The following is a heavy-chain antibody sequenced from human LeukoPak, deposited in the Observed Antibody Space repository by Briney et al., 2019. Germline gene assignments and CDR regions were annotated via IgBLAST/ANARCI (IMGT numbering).Heavy chain of an antibody. J-gene: IGHJ3*02. D-gene: IGHD3-10*01. CDR1: GGSFSGYY. CDR2: INHSGST. V-gene: IGHV4-34*01. CDR3: ARTQKKYGSGSYYNRYAFDI. Sequence: SETLSLTCAVYGGSFSGYYWSWIRQPPGKGLEWIGEINHSGSTNYNPSLKSRVTISVDTSKNQFSLKLSSVTAADTAVYYCARTQKKYGSGSYYNRYAFDIWGQGTMVTVSS.